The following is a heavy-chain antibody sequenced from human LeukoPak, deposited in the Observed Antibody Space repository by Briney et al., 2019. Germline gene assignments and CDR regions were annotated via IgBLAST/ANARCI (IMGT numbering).Heavy chain of an antibody. J-gene: IGHJ4*02. CDR3: ARESGSYHGNDY. V-gene: IGHV1-2*06. CDR1: GYTFTGYY. CDR2: INPNNGGT. Sequence: ASVKVSCKASGYTFTGYYMHWVRQALGQGLEWMGRINPNNGGTNCAQKFQGRVTMTGDTSISTAYMELSSLRSDDTAVYYCARESGSYHGNDYWGQGTLVTVSS. D-gene: IGHD1-26*01.